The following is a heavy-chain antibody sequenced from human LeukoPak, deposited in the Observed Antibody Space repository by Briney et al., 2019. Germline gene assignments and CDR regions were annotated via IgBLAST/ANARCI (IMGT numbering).Heavy chain of an antibody. Sequence: SETLSLTCAVSGDSISSGGYSWSWIRQTPGKGLEWIAYIHDSGRTYNNTSLKSRISISIDTSKNQFSLKLNSVTAADTAVYYCARDLGVWVYYFDYWGQGTLVTVSS. CDR1: GDSISSGGYS. J-gene: IGHJ4*02. V-gene: IGHV4-30-4*07. CDR2: IHDSGRT. D-gene: IGHD3-16*01. CDR3: ARDLGVWVYYFDY.